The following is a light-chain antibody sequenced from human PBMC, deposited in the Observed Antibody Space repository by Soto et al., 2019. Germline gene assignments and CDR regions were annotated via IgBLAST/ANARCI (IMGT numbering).Light chain of an antibody. V-gene: IGKV3-11*01. Sequence: EIVLTQSPATLALSPWERATLSCMASQSVRSYLAWYQQKPGQAPRLLIYDASNRVIGIPARFSGSGSGTDFTLTISSLEPEDFAVYYCQQRSNWPRTFGQGTKVDNK. CDR3: QQRSNWPRT. J-gene: IGKJ1*01. CDR2: DAS. CDR1: QSVRSY.